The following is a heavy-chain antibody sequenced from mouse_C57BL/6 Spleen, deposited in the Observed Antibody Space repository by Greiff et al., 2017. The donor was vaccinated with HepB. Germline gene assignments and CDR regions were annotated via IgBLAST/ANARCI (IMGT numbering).Heavy chain of an antibody. D-gene: IGHD2-3*01. J-gene: IGHJ3*01. CDR2: FHPYNDDT. CDR3: ARGDDGYYGFAY. Sequence: VQLQQSGAELVKPGASVKMSCKASGYTFTTYPIEWVKQTHGKSLEWIGNFHPYNDDTKYNEKFKGKATLTAETSSSTVYLELSRLTSDDSAVYYCARGDDGYYGFAYWGQGTLVTVSA. CDR1: GYTFTTYP. V-gene: IGHV1-47*01.